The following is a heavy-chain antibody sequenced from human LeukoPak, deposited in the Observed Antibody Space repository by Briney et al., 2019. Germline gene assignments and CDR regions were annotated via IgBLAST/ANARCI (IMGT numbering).Heavy chain of an antibody. J-gene: IGHJ4*02. CDR2: VYSGGST. V-gene: IGHV3-53*01. CDR3: ARVGGYSGYRLSGCFDY. D-gene: IGHD5-12*01. CDR1: GFTFSSYS. Sequence: GGSLRLSCAASGFTFSSYSMNWVRQAPGKGLEWVSVVYSGGSTYYADSVKGRFTISRDNSKNTLYLQMNSLRAEDTAVYYCARVGGYSGYRLSGCFDYWGQGTLVTVSS.